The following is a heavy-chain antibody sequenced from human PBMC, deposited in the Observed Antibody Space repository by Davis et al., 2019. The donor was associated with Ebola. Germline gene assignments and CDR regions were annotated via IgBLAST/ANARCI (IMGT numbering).Heavy chain of an antibody. CDR2: IYYSGST. CDR1: GGSISSYY. D-gene: IGHD5-18*01. Sequence: MPSETLSLTCTVSGGSISSYYWSWIRQPPGKGLEWIGYIYYSGSTNYNPSLKSRVTISVDTSKNQFSLKLSSVTAADTAVFYCARHYSYSYVPYFDYWGQGTLVTVSS. J-gene: IGHJ4*02. V-gene: IGHV4-59*08. CDR3: ARHYSYSYVPYFDY.